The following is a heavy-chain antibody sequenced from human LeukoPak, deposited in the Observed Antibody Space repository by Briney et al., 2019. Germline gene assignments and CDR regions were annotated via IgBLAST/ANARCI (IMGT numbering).Heavy chain of an antibody. CDR3: TRDGEESYRFVHYYMDV. D-gene: IGHD3-16*02. CDR2: IRSKAYSGTT. J-gene: IGHJ6*03. V-gene: IGHV3-49*04. CDR1: GFTFGDYA. Sequence: GGSVRLSCTASGFTFGDYAMSWVRQAPGKGLEWVGFIRSKAYSGTTEYAASVKGRFTISRDDSKSIAYLQMNSLKTEDTAVYYCTRDGEESYRFVHYYMDVWGKGTTVTISS.